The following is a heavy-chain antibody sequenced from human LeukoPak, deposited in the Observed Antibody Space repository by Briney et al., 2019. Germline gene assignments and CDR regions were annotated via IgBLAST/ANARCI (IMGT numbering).Heavy chain of an antibody. CDR3: AGGGYTYGLY. Sequence: GGSLRLSCAASGFTFSSYGMHRVRQAPGKGLVWVSRINRDGSSTSYADSVKRRFTISRDNTKNTLHLQMNSLRAEDTAVYYCAGGGYTYGLYWGQGDLVTVSS. D-gene: IGHD5-18*01. V-gene: IGHV3-74*01. CDR1: GFTFSSYG. J-gene: IGHJ4*02. CDR2: INRDGSST.